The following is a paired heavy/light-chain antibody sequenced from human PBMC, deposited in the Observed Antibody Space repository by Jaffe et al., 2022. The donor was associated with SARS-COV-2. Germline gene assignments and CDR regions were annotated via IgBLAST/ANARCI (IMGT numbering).Light chain of an antibody. J-gene: IGKJ4*01. CDR1: QDVRNY. CDR2: AAI. Sequence: DIQLTQSPSFLSASVGDRVTITCRASQDVRNYFAWYQQEPGKAPKLLISAAITLESGVPSRFSGSGSGTEFTLTLSSLQPEDSATYYCQQLSTYPLTFGGGTKVEIK. V-gene: IGKV1-9*01. CDR3: QQLSTYPLT.
Heavy chain of an antibody. D-gene: IGHD6-13*01. CDR2: IISSDGRT. CDR1: GFTFSNYA. CDR3: AKRARDGHNSAADY. J-gene: IGHJ4*02. Sequence: VQLLESGGGLVQPGGSLRLSCAASGFTFSNYAMDWVRQAPGKGLEWVSGIISSDGRTYYADSVKGRFTISRDNFENTLSLQINSLRAEDTAVYYCAKRARDGHNSAADYWGQGTLVTVSS. V-gene: IGHV3-23*01.